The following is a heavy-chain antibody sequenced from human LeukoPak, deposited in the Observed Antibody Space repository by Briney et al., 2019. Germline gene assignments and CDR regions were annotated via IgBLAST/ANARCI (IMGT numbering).Heavy chain of an antibody. Sequence: GESLKISCKGSGYSFTSYWIGWVRQMPGKGLEWMGIIYPGDSDTRYSPSFQGQVTTSADKSISTAYLQWSSLKASDTAMYYCARRGLVRGVIYSGPAAFDIWGRGTMVTVS. V-gene: IGHV5-51*01. CDR1: GYSFTSYW. J-gene: IGHJ3*02. CDR3: ARRGLVRGVIYSGPAAFDI. D-gene: IGHD3-10*01. CDR2: IYPGDSDT.